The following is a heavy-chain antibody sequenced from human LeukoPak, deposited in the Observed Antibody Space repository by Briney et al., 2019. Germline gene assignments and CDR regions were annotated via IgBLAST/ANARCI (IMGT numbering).Heavy chain of an antibody. V-gene: IGHV4-59*01. CDR2: IYYSGST. D-gene: IGHD6-13*01. J-gene: IGHJ3*02. CDR1: GGSISSYY. Sequence: PSETLSLTCTVSGGSISSYYWSWIRQPPGKGLEWTGYIYYSGSTNYNPSLKSRVTISVDTSKNQFSLKLSSVTAADTAVYYCARSAAAGTDDAFDIWGQGTMVTVSS. CDR3: ARSAAAGTDDAFDI.